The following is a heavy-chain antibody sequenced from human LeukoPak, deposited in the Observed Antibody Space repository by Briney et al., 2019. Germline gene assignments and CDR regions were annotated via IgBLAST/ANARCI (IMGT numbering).Heavy chain of an antibody. V-gene: IGHV1-2*02. CDR1: GYTFTGYY. Sequence: ASVKVSCKASGYTFTGYYMHWLRQAPGQGLERMGWNNPNSGGTEYAQKFQGRVQMTRDTSINTAYMELSRLKSDDTAVYYCARAYYYGSGSYYESAFDIWGQGTMVTVSS. CDR3: ARAYYYGSGSYYESAFDI. J-gene: IGHJ3*02. D-gene: IGHD3-10*01. CDR2: NNPNSGGT.